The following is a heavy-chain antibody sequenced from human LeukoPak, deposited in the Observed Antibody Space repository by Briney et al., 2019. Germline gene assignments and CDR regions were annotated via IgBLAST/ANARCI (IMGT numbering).Heavy chain of an antibody. Sequence: GGSLRLSCAASGFTFSSYAMHWVRQAPGKGLEWVAVISYDGSNKYYADSVKGRFTISRDNSKNTLYLQMNSLRAEDTAVYYCARDRVVVPAPRAGGGWRFYYFDYGGQEPLFTVS. CDR3: ARDRVVVPAPRAGGGWRFYYFDY. V-gene: IGHV3-30-3*01. J-gene: IGHJ4*02. CDR2: ISYDGSNK. CDR1: GFTFSSYA. D-gene: IGHD2-2*01.